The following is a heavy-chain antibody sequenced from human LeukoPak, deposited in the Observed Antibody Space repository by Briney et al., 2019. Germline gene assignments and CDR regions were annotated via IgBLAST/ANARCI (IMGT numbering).Heavy chain of an antibody. CDR1: GFTFSSYG. CDR3: AKDKMLSSSWYFDY. CDR2: ISYDGSNK. V-gene: IGHV3-30*18. Sequence: GRSLRLSCAASGFTFSSYGMHWVRQAPGKGLEWVAVISYDGSNKYYADSVKGRFTISRDNSKNTLYLQMNSLRAEDTAVYYCAKDKMLSSSWYFDYWGQGTLVTVSS. J-gene: IGHJ4*02. D-gene: IGHD6-13*01.